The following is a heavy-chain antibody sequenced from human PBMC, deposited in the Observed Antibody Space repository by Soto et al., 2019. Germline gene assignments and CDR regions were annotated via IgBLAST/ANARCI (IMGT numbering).Heavy chain of an antibody. CDR3: AREVWAAAGKGYYYYGMDV. V-gene: IGHV4-31*03. D-gene: IGHD6-13*01. CDR1: GGSISSGGYY. CDR2: IYYSGST. Sequence: QVQLQESGPGLVKPSQTLSLTCTVSGGSISSGGYYWSWIRQHPGKGLEWLGYIYYSGSTYYNPSLKSRVTISVDTSKNQFFLKLSSVTAADTAVYYCAREVWAAAGKGYYYYGMDVWGQGTTVTASS. J-gene: IGHJ6*02.